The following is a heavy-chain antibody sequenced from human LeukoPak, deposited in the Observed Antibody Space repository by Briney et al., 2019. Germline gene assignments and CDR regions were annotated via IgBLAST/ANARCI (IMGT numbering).Heavy chain of an antibody. CDR1: GFSFTTYW. Sequence: GESLRLSCAASGFSFTTYWMSWVRQAPGKGLEWVANIKQDGTEKYYVDSVKGRFTISRDNSKNTLYLQMNSLRAEDTAVYYCARARSSSGYGDAFDIWGQGTMVTVSS. CDR2: IKQDGTEK. J-gene: IGHJ3*02. V-gene: IGHV3-7*01. D-gene: IGHD5-18*01. CDR3: ARARSSSGYGDAFDI.